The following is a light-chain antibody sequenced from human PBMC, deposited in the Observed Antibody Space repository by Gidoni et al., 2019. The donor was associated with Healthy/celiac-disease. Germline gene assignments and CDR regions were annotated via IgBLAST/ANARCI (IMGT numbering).Light chain of an antibody. J-gene: IGKJ4*01. V-gene: IGKV1-39*01. Sequence: EIEMTQSPSSLSASVGDRVTITGRASQSISSYLHWYQQKPGKAPKHLIYAASSLQSGVPSRFSGSGSGTDFTLTISSLQPEDFATYYCQQSYSFGGGTKVEIK. CDR2: AAS. CDR1: QSISSY. CDR3: QQSYS.